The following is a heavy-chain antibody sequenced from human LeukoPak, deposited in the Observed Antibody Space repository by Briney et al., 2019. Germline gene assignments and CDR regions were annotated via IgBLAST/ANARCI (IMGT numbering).Heavy chain of an antibody. J-gene: IGHJ5*02. CDR3: ARSVGVTTNWFDP. CDR1: GGTFSSYA. D-gene: IGHD4-11*01. CDR2: IIPIFGTA. Sequence: SVKVSCKASGGTFSSYAISWVRQAPGQGLEWKGGIIPIFGTANYAQKFQGRVTITADESTSTAYMELSSLRSEDTAVYYCARSVGVTTNWFDPWGQGTLVTVSS. V-gene: IGHV1-69*13.